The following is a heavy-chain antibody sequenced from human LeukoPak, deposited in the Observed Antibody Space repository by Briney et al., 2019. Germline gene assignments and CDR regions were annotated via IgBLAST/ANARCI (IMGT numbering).Heavy chain of an antibody. CDR2: IYSGGST. J-gene: IGHJ4*02. CDR1: GFTVSSNY. Sequence: GGSLRLSCAASGFTVSSNYMSWVRQAPGKGLEWVSVIYSGGSTYYADSVKGRFTISRDNSKNTLYLQMNSLRAEDTAVYYCARVGYCSSTSCPTNVDYWGQGTLFTVSS. V-gene: IGHV3-53*01. D-gene: IGHD2-2*01. CDR3: ARVGYCSSTSCPTNVDY.